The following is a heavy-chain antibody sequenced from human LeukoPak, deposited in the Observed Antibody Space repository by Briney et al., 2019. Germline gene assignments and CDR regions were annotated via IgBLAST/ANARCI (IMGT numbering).Heavy chain of an antibody. J-gene: IGHJ6*02. CDR2: IYSRGGT. D-gene: IGHD2-15*01. CDR1: GFSVSNNY. Sequence: GGSLRLSCAVSGFSVSNNYMNWVRQALGKGLEWVSLIYSRGGTSYADSVKGRFTISRDSSKNTLFLQMNSLRAEDTAVYYCAKNLYCGGGSCYPSALGMDVWGQGTTVTVSS. V-gene: IGHV3-53*01. CDR3: AKNLYCGGGSCYPSALGMDV.